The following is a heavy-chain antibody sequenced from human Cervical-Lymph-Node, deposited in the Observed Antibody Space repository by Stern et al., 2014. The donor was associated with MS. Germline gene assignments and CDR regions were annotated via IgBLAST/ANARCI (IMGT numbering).Heavy chain of an antibody. CDR3: AHATVTFDEAYGLDV. D-gene: IGHD4-17*01. CDR1: GFSLTTDGVG. CDR2: SYGDDDK. V-gene: IGHV2-5*02. Sequence: QVTLRESGPTLVKPTQTVTLTCTFSGFSLTTDGVGVHWMRQPPGKALEWLAVSYGDDDKRYSPSLMNRRTITKDTSKNQVLLTMPNTHPADTATYYCAHATVTFDEAYGLDVWGQGTTVTVSS. J-gene: IGHJ6*02.